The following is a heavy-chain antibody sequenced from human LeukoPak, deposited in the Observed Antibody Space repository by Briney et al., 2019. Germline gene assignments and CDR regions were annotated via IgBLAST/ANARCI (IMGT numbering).Heavy chain of an antibody. CDR3: AKRVPYSSSSVYFDN. D-gene: IGHD6-6*01. CDR1: GFTFSNHG. CDR2: VSDSGSDT. V-gene: IGHV3-23*01. J-gene: IGHJ4*02. Sequence: PGGSLRLSCAASGFTFSNHGMSWVSQASGKGLEWVSAVSDSGSDTYYADSVKGRFTVSRDNSKNTLYLQMNSLRAEDTAVYYCAKRVPYSSSSVYFDNWGQGTLVTVSS.